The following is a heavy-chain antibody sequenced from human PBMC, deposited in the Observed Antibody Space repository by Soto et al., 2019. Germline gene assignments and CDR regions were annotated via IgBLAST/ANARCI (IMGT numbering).Heavy chain of an antibody. Sequence: QVQLVQSGAEVKKPGASVTVSCKTSGYTFSNCGINWVRQAPGQWLEWMGWISGYNGNTNYAQTVQGRVTMTTDTSTGTVYMELRSLKSDDTAIYYCSRFIMVGGWFDPNYYHGMDVWGQGTTVTVSS. CDR1: GYTFSNCG. V-gene: IGHV1-18*01. CDR3: SRFIMVGGWFDPNYYHGMDV. J-gene: IGHJ6*02. D-gene: IGHD6-19*01. CDR2: ISGYNGNT.